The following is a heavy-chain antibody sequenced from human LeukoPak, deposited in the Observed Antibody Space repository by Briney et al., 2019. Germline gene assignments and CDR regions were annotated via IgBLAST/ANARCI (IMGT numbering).Heavy chain of an antibody. J-gene: IGHJ6*03. CDR1: GGSITSGTYY. CDR2: IYASGSA. D-gene: IGHD3-10*01. CDR3: ARDRGVRDNYSYYYYMDV. V-gene: IGHV4-61*02. Sequence: PSETLSLTCTVSGGSITSGTYYWSWIRQPAGKGLEWIGRIYASGSANYNRSLKSRVTISVDTSKNQFSLKLNSVTAADTALYYCARDRGVRDNYSYYYYMDVWGKGTTVTVSS.